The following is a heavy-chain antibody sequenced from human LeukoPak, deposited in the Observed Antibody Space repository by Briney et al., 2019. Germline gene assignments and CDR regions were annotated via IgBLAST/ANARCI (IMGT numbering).Heavy chain of an antibody. J-gene: IGHJ4*02. V-gene: IGHV3-48*03. CDR1: GFTFSSYE. CDR2: ILNSGTTT. Sequence: GGSLRLSCAASGFTFSSYEMNWVCQAPGKGLEWVSYILNSGTTTYYADSVKGRFTISGDNAKKSLYLQMNSLRAEDTGVYYCARDPPDYWGEGLLLPVSS. CDR3: ARDPPDY.